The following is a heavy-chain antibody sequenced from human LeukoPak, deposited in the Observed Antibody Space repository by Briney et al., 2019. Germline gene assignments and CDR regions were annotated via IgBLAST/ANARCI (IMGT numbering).Heavy chain of an antibody. CDR1: GFTFSSYA. CDR2: ISYDGSNK. D-gene: IGHD1-26*01. Sequence: GGSLRLSCAASGFTFSSYAMHWVRQAPGKGLEWVAVISYDGSNKYYADSVKGRFTISRDNSKNTLYLQMNSLRAEDTAVYYCARGNILTSGSYFDYWGQGTLVTVSS. CDR3: ARGNILTSGSYFDY. J-gene: IGHJ4*02. V-gene: IGHV3-30*04.